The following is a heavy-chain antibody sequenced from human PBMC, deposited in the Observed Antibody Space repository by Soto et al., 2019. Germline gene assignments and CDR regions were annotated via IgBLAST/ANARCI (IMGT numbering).Heavy chain of an antibody. J-gene: IGHJ4*02. CDR3: ATQMGEGYFDY. D-gene: IGHD3-16*01. CDR1: GYTFTSYA. CDR2: INAGNGNT. Sequence: QVQLVQSGAEVKKPGASVKVSCKASGYTFTSYAMHWVRQAPGQRLEWMGWINAGNGNTKYSQKFQGRVTITRDTSASTAYMELSSLRSKDTAVYYCATQMGEGYFDYWGQGTLVTVSS. V-gene: IGHV1-3*01.